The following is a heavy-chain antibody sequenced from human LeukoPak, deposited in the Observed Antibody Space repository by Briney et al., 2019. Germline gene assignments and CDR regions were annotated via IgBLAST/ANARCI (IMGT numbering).Heavy chain of an antibody. CDR1: GGSISISRYY. Sequence: PSETLSLTCSVSGGSISISRYYWGWIRQPPEKGLEWIGSVYYSGSTYYSPSLKSRVTISVDTSKNQFSLKLSCVTAAGTALYYCARLFSSRDFFDYYYYVLDVWGQGTTVTVSS. V-gene: IGHV4-39*01. CDR3: ARLFSSRDFFDYYYYVLDV. CDR2: VYYSGST. D-gene: IGHD6-13*01. J-gene: IGHJ6*02.